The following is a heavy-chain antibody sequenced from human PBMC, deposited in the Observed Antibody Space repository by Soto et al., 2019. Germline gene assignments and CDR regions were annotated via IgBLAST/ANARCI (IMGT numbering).Heavy chain of an antibody. J-gene: IGHJ4*02. Sequence: SETLSLTCSVSGGSTSSSTYYWGWIRQPPGKGLEWIGSVYYTGSTFYNPSLKSRVTISVDTSKNQFSLRLSSVTAADTAVYYCARQRGYYYDSSGYPDYWGQGTLVTVSS. V-gene: IGHV4-39*01. D-gene: IGHD3-22*01. CDR3: ARQRGYYYDSSGYPDY. CDR2: VYYTGST. CDR1: GGSTSSSTYY.